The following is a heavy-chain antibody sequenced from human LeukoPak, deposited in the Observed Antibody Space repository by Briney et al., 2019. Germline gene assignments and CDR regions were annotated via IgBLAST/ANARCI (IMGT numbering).Heavy chain of an antibody. CDR3: ARSVVPAAISSRNWFDP. CDR1: GGSFSGYY. V-gene: IGHV4-34*01. CDR2: INHSGST. D-gene: IGHD2-2*02. Sequence: PSETLSLTCAVYGGSFSGYYWSWIRQPPGKGLEWIGEINHSGSTNYDPSLKSRVTISVDTSKNQFSLKLSSVTAADTAVYYCARSVVPAAISSRNWFDPWGQGTLVTVSS. J-gene: IGHJ5*02.